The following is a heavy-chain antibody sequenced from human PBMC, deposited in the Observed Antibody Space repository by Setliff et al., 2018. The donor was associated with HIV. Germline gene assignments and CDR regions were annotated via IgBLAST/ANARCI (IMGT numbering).Heavy chain of an antibody. CDR3: ARVGEYSYKD. J-gene: IGHJ4*02. CDR1: GGTFDSHA. CDR2: IIHILGIR. Sequence: SVKVSCKASGGTFDSHAISWVRQAPGQGFEWMGGIIHILGIRNYAQKFQGRVIITTDESTGTAYMELSSLRSEDTAVYYCARVGEYSYKDWGQGTLVTVSS. V-gene: IGHV1-69*10. D-gene: IGHD5-18*01.